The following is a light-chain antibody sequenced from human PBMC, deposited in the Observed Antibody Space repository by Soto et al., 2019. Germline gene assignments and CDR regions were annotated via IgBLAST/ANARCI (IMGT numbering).Light chain of an antibody. CDR3: SSYTSSSIPYV. CDR1: NSDVGGYNF. CDR2: DVN. J-gene: IGLJ1*01. V-gene: IGLV2-14*01. Sequence: QSALTQPASVSGSPGQSITISCTGTNSDVGGYNFVSWYQQHPGKAPKLMIYDVNNRPSGVSNRFSGSKSGNTASLNISGLQAEDEADYYCSSYTSSSIPYVFGIGTKLTVL.